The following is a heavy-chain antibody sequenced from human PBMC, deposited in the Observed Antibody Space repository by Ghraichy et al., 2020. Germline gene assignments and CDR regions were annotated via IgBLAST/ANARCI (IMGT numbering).Heavy chain of an antibody. CDR2: FDPEDGET. J-gene: IGHJ4*02. Sequence: SVKVSCKVSGYTLTELSMHWVRQAPGKGLEWMGGFDPEDGETIYAQKFQGRVTMTEDTSTDTAYMELSSLRSEDTAVYYCATLNGASYSSSWLPDYWGQGTLVTVSS. CDR1: GYTLTELS. CDR3: ATLNGASYSSSWLPDY. D-gene: IGHD6-13*01. V-gene: IGHV1-24*01.